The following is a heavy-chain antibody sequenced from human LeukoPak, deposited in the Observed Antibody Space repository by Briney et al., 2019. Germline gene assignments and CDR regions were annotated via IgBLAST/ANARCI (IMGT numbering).Heavy chain of an antibody. CDR3: ARDTYDSSGYYYESSDY. D-gene: IGHD3-22*01. Sequence: GASVKVSCKASGYTFTSYGISWVRQAPGQGLEWMGWISAYNGNTNYAQKLQGRVTMTTDTSTSTAYMELRSLRSDDTAVYYCARDTYDSSGYYYESSDYWGQGTLVTVSS. CDR2: ISAYNGNT. J-gene: IGHJ4*02. CDR1: GYTFTSYG. V-gene: IGHV1-18*01.